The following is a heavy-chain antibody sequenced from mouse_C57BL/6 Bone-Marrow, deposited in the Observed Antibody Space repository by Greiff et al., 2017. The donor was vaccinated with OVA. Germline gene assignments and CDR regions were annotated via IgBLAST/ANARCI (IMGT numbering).Heavy chain of an antibody. CDR1: GYTFTSYG. V-gene: IGHV1-81*01. J-gene: IGHJ2*01. Sequence: QVQLQQSGAELARPGASVKLSCKASGYTFTSYGISWVKQRTGQGLEWIGEIYPTSGNTYYNEKFKGKATLTADKSSSTAYMVLRSLTSEDSAVYFCARSPFYGSFYWGQGTTLTVSS. CDR3: ARSPFYGSFY. CDR2: IYPTSGNT. D-gene: IGHD1-1*01.